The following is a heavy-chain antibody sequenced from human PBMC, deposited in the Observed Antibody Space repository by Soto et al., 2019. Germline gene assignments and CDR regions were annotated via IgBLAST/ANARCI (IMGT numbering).Heavy chain of an antibody. J-gene: IGHJ4*02. CDR1: GGSISSYY. D-gene: IGHD3-3*01. CDR2: IYYSGST. V-gene: IGHV4-59*12. CDR3: ARGWSGYVDY. Sequence: TLSLTCTVSGGSISSYYWSWIRQPPGKGLEWIGYIYYSGSTNPSLKSRVTISVDTSKNQFSLKLSSVTAADTAVYYCARGWSGYVDYWGQGTLVTVSS.